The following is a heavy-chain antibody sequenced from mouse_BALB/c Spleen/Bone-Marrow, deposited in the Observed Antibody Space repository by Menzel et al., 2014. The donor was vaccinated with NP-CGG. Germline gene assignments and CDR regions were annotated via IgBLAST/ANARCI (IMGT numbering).Heavy chain of an antibody. CDR2: IWSGGST. Sequence: QVQLKDSGPGLVQPSQSLSITCTVSGFSLTSYGVHWVRQSPGKGLEWLGVIWSGGSTDYNAAFIPRLSISKDNSKSQVFFKMNSLQANDTAIYYCARNLLLRRAMDYWGQGTSVTVSS. J-gene: IGHJ4*01. V-gene: IGHV2-2*02. CDR3: ARNLLLRRAMDY. D-gene: IGHD1-1*01. CDR1: GFSLTSYG.